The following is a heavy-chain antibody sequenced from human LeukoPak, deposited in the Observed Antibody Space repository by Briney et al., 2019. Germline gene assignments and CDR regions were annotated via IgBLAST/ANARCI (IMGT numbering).Heavy chain of an antibody. J-gene: IGHJ6*03. CDR1: GYPFRSSG. CDR3: GIRNQARESGTRTWGRKYFYSYDMGV. CDR2: ISSSSGTI. D-gene: IGHD2/OR15-2a*01. V-gene: IGHV3-48*01. Sequence: PGGSLRLSCATPGYPFRSSGMNSVRQTPGKGQEWVPSISSSSGTIYYADSVNGRFTIYRDDGRQSLYLQLNNLRVEDTAVYYCGIRNQARESGTRTWGRKYFYSYDMGVWGKGTTVTVSS.